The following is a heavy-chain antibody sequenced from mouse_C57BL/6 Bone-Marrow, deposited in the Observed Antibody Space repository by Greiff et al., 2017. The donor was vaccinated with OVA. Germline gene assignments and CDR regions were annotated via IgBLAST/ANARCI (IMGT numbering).Heavy chain of an antibody. CDR1: GYTFTDYY. V-gene: IGHV1-75*01. CDR3: AKSGFYWYFDV. Sequence: VKLMESGPELVKPGASVKISCKASGYTFTDYYINWVKQRPGQGLEWIGWIFPGSGSTYYNEKFKGKATLTVDKSSSTAYMLLSSLTSEDSAVYFCAKSGFYWYFDVWGTGTTVTVSS. D-gene: IGHD1-3*01. CDR2: IFPGSGST. J-gene: IGHJ1*03.